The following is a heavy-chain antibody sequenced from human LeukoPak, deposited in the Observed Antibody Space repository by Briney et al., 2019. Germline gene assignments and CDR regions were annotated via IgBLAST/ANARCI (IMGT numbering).Heavy chain of an antibody. J-gene: IGHJ5*02. CDR2: INWNGGST. CDR1: GFTFDDYG. D-gene: IGHD6-25*01. CDR3: AREHSGWFDP. Sequence: GGSLRLSCAASGFTFDDYGMSWVRQAPGKGLEWVSVINWNGGSTGYADCVKGRFTISRDKAKNSLYLQMNSLRAEDTAVYYCAREHSGWFDPWGQGTLVTVSS. V-gene: IGHV3-20*04.